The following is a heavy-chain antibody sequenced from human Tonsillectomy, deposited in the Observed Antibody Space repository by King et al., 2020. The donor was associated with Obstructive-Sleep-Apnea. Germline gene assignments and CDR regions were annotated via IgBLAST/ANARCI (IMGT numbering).Heavy chain of an antibody. D-gene: IGHD3-22*01. J-gene: IGHJ6*02. CDR1: GYSISSGYY. V-gene: IGHV4-38-2*02. CDR3: ASKDSSGMDV. Sequence: QVQLQESGPGLVKPSETLSLTCTFSGYSISSGYYWGWMRQPPGKGLAWIGCIYLSGSTYYNTSLKSLVTISVDRSKNQFSLELGSVPAADTAVYYCASKDSSGMDVWGQGTTVTVSS. CDR2: IYLSGST.